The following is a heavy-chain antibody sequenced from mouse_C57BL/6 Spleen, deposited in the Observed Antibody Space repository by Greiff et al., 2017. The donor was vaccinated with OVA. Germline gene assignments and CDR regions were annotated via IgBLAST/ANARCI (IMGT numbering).Heavy chain of an antibody. CDR2: IRYDGSN. V-gene: IGHV3-6*01. CDR1: GYSITSGYF. CDR3: ARSECYRYYFDY. Sequence: EVQRVESGPGLVKPSPSLSLSCSVTGYSITSGYFWNLNRQFPGNKLEWMGFIRYDGSNNYNPSLKNRISITRDTSKNQFFLKLNSVTTEDTATYDCARSECYRYYFDYWGQGTTLTVSS. J-gene: IGHJ2*01. D-gene: IGHD2-12*01.